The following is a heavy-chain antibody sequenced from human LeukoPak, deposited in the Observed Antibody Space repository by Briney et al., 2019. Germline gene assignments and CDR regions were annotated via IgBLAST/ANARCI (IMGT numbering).Heavy chain of an antibody. CDR2: ISSSSSYI. D-gene: IGHD3-22*01. V-gene: IGHV3-21*01. Sequence: GGSLRLSCAASGFTFSSYTIHWVRQAPGKGLEWVSSISSSSSYIYYADSVKGRFTISRDNAKNSLYLQMNSLRAEDTAVYYCARERYDSSGYYFDYWGQGTLVTVSS. CDR3: ARERYDSSGYYFDY. J-gene: IGHJ4*02. CDR1: GFTFSSYT.